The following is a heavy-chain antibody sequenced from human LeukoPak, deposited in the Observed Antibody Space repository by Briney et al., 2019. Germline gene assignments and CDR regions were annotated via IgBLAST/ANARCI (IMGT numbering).Heavy chain of an antibody. Sequence: KPSETLSLTCAVYGGSFSGYYWSWIRQPPGKGLEWIGEINHSGSTNYNPSLKSRVTISVDTSKNQFSLKLSSVTAADTAVYYCARGRGGSYHRDHYFDYWGQGTLVTVSS. CDR3: ARGRGGSYHRDHYFDY. CDR1: GGSFSGYY. CDR2: INHSGST. V-gene: IGHV4-34*01. D-gene: IGHD1-26*01. J-gene: IGHJ4*02.